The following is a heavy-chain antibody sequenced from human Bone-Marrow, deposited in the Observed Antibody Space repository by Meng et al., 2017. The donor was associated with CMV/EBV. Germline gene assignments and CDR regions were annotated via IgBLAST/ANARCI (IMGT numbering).Heavy chain of an antibody. D-gene: IGHD3-3*01. V-gene: IGHV3-7*01. CDR3: ARDGRRDFWSGNYYYYYGMDV. Sequence: GGSLRLSCAASGFTFSRYWMSWVRQAPGKGLEWVANIKQDGSEKYYVDSVKGRFTISRDNAKNSLYLQMNSLRAEDTAVYYCARDGRRDFWSGNYYYYYGMDVWGQGTTDTVSS. CDR2: IKQDGSEK. CDR1: GFTFSRYW. J-gene: IGHJ6*02.